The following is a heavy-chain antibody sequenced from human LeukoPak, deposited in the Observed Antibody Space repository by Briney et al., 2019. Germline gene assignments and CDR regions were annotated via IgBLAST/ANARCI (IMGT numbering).Heavy chain of an antibody. CDR1: GLTFSSYA. CDR3: AKMIRGVNDFDY. Sequence: PGGSLRLSCAAPGLTFSSYAMSWVRQAPGKGLEWVSAISGSGGGTYYADSVKGRFTISRDNSKNMLYLQMNSLRAGDTALYYCAKMIRGVNDFDYWGQGTLVTVSS. CDR2: ISGSGGGT. V-gene: IGHV3-23*01. D-gene: IGHD3-10*01. J-gene: IGHJ4*02.